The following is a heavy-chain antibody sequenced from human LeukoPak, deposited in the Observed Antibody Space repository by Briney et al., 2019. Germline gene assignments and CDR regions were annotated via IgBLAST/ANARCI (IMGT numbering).Heavy chain of an antibody. D-gene: IGHD1-26*01. Sequence: GGSLRLSCAVSGFTVSSNYMSWVRQAPGKGLEWVSVIYSGGSTYYADSVKGRFTISRDNSKNTLYLQMNSLRAEDTAVYYCARDPVGAIGYGMDVWGQGTTVTVSS. CDR2: IYSGGST. CDR3: ARDPVGAIGYGMDV. V-gene: IGHV3-66*01. CDR1: GFTVSSNY. J-gene: IGHJ6*02.